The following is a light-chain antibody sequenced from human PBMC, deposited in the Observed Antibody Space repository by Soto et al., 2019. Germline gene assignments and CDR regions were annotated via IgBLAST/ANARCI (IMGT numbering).Light chain of an antibody. J-gene: IGLJ3*02. V-gene: IGLV2-23*02. CDR2: EVS. CDR1: SSDVGSHNF. CDR3: CSYAGTTTWV. Sequence: QSVLTQPASVSGSPGQSITISCTGTSSDVGSHNFVSWYQQRPGKAPKLMIFEVSKRPSGVSSRFSASKSGNTASLTISGVQAEDEADYYCCSYAGTTTWVFGVGTQLTVL.